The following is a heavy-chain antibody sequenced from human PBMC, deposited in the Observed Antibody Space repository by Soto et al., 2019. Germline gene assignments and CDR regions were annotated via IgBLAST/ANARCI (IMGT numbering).Heavy chain of an antibody. CDR1: GFTVSNNY. Sequence: GGSLRLSCAVSGFTVSNNYMSWVRQAPGEGLEWVSTITDSGGDTKYADSVRGRFTISRDNSKNTLYLQMSSLRAEDSAVYYCARGSKESYPGSRIFDFWGRGTLVTVSS. V-gene: IGHV3-23*01. J-gene: IGHJ4*02. CDR2: ITDSGGDT. CDR3: ARGSKESYPGSRIFDF. D-gene: IGHD3-10*01.